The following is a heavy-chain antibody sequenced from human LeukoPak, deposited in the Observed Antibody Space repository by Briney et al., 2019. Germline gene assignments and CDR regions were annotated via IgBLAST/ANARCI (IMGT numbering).Heavy chain of an antibody. Sequence: GGSLRLSCAASGFTFSSYAMSWVRQAPGKGLEWVAFISYDGSTKTYADSVKGRFTTSRDISLHLQMNSLRAEDTAVYYCVRNNNNDYWGQGTLATVSS. V-gene: IGHV3-30*04. CDR3: VRNNNNDY. J-gene: IGHJ4*02. CDR1: GFTFSSYA. CDR2: ISYDGSTK. D-gene: IGHD2/OR15-2a*01.